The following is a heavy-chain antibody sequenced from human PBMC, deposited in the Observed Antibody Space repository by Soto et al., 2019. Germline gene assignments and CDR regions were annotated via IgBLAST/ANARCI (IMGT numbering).Heavy chain of an antibody. D-gene: IGHD3-10*01. V-gene: IGHV1-18*01. CDR2: ISAYNGNT. J-gene: IGHJ6*02. Sequence: QVQLVQSGAEVKKPGASVKVSCKASGYTFTSYGISWVRQAPGQGLEWMGWISAYNGNTNYAQKLQGRVTMTTDTSTSTAYMELRSLRSDDTAVYYCASNYLYYYGSGNTNYYGMDVWSQGTTVTVSS. CDR1: GYTFTSYG. CDR3: ASNYLYYYGSGNTNYYGMDV.